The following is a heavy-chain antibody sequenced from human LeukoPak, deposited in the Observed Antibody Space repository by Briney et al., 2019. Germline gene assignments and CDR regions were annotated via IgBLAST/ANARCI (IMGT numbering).Heavy chain of an antibody. Sequence: ASVKVSCKASGYTFTGYYMHWVRQAPGQGLEWMGWINPNSGGTNYAQKFQGWVTMTRDTSISTAYMELSRLRSDDTAVYYCARGSSGWYRYNWFDPWGQGTLVTVSS. V-gene: IGHV1-2*04. CDR1: GYTFTGYY. J-gene: IGHJ5*02. D-gene: IGHD6-19*01. CDR2: INPNSGGT. CDR3: ARGSSGWYRYNWFDP.